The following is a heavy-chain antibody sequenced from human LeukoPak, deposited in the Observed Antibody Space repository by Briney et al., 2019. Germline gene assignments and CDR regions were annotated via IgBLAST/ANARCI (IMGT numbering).Heavy chain of an antibody. D-gene: IGHD3-22*01. CDR2: IYYSGST. J-gene: IGHJ3*02. CDR3: ARASLTYYYDSSGYDGGYAFDI. CDR1: GGSISSGGYY. V-gene: IGHV4-31*03. Sequence: SETQSLTCTVSGGSISSGGYYWSWIRQHPGKGLESIGYIYYSGSTYYNPSLKSRVTISVDTSKNQFSLKLSSVTAADTAVYYCARASLTYYYDSSGYDGGYAFDIWGQGTMVTVSS.